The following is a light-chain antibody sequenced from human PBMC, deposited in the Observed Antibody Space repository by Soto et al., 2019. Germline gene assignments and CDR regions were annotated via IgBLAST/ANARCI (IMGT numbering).Light chain of an antibody. CDR1: SSNIGARYD. CDR2: GNN. V-gene: IGLV1-40*01. CDR3: QSYDSSLSGSV. J-gene: IGLJ2*01. Sequence: QSVLTQPPSVSGAPGQRVTISCTGSSSNIGARYDVHWYQQLPGTAPKLLIYGNNNRPSGVPDRFSGSKSGTSASLAITGLQAEDEADYDCQSYDSSLSGSVFVGGTKVTVL.